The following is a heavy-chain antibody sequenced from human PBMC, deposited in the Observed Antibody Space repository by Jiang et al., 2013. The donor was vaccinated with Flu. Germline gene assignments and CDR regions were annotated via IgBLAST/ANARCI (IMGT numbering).Heavy chain of an antibody. V-gene: IGHV1-69*10. J-gene: IGHJ4*02. CDR2: IIPILGIA. D-gene: IGHD2-21*02. CDR3: ARVGAYCGGDCYFYYFDY. CDR1: YA. Sequence: YAISWVRQAPGQGLEWMGGIIPILGIANYAQKFQGRVTITADKSTSTAYMELSSLRSEDTAVYYCARVGAYCGGDCYFYYFDYWGQGTLVTVSS.